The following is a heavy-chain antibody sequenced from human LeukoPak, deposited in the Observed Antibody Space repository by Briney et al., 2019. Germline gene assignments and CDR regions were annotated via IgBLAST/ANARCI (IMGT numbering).Heavy chain of an antibody. Sequence: GGSLRLSCAASGFTVSSNYMSWVRQAPGKGLEWVSVIYSGGSTYYADSVKGRFTISRDNSKNTLYLQMNSLRAEDTAVYYCAGDHYVWGSYRPDYYFDYWGQGTLVTVSS. D-gene: IGHD3-16*02. J-gene: IGHJ4*02. V-gene: IGHV3-66*01. CDR1: GFTVSSNY. CDR3: AGDHYVWGSYRPDYYFDY. CDR2: IYSGGST.